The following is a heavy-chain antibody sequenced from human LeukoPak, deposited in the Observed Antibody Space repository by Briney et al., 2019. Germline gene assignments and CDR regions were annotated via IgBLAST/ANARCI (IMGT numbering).Heavy chain of an antibody. CDR1: GFTFSSYG. CDR2: ISYDGSNK. Sequence: GGSLRLSCAASGFTFSSYGMHWVRQAPGKGLEWVAVISYDGSNKYYADSVKGRFTISRDNSKNTLYLQMNSLRAEDTAVYYCAKDIHYYGSGGYFDYWGQGTLVTVSS. CDR3: AKDIHYYGSGGYFDY. D-gene: IGHD3-10*01. V-gene: IGHV3-30*18. J-gene: IGHJ4*02.